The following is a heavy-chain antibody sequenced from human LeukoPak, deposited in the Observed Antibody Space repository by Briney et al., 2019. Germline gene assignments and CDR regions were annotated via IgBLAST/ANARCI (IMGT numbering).Heavy chain of an antibody. CDR2: INQDGSER. Sequence: GGSLRLSCAASGFTFSNYWMSWVRQAPGKGLDWVANINQDGSERYYVDSVKGRFSISRDNAKNSLYLQMNSLRAEDTAVYYCARDDFWSGYYPDYWGQGTLVTVSS. V-gene: IGHV3-7*01. D-gene: IGHD3-3*01. CDR1: GFTFSNYW. CDR3: ARDDFWSGYYPDY. J-gene: IGHJ4*02.